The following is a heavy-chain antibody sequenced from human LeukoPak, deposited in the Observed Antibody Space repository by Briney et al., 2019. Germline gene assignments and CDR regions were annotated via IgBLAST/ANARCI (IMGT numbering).Heavy chain of an antibody. J-gene: IGHJ4*02. CDR2: FDPEDGET. V-gene: IGHV1-24*01. CDR3: ATVDDFWSGRDY. Sequence: ASVKVSCKASGYTFTSYDINWVRQAPGKGLEWMGGFDPEDGETIYAQKFQGRVTMTEDTSTDTAYMELSSLRSEDTAVYYCATVDDFWSGRDYWGQGTLVTVSS. D-gene: IGHD3-3*01. CDR1: GYTFTSYD.